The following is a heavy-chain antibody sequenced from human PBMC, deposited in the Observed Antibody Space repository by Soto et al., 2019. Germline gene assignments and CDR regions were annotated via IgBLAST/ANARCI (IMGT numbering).Heavy chain of an antibody. CDR3: ARDLEVVYYDFWSGKFDY. CDR1: GYTFTSYG. CDR2: ISAYNGNT. V-gene: IGHV1-18*01. D-gene: IGHD3-3*01. J-gene: IGHJ4*02. Sequence: QAQLVQSGAEVKKPGASVKVSCKASGYTFTSYGISWVRQAPGQGLVWMGWISAYNGNTNYAQKLQGRVTMTTDTATSTAYMELRSLRSDDTAVYYCARDLEVVYYDFWSGKFDYWGQGTLVTVSS.